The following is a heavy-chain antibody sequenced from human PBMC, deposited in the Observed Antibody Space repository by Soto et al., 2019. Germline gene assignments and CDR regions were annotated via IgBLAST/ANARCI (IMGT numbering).Heavy chain of an antibody. J-gene: IGHJ4*02. CDR1: GYTFTSYG. D-gene: IGHD1-26*01. CDR2: ISAYNGNT. CDR3: ARDRGGAAADY. V-gene: IGHV1-18*01. Sequence: QVQLVQSGAEVKKPGASVKVSCKASGYTFTSYGISWVRQAPGQGLEWMGRISAYNGNTNYGQKLQGRVTMTTGTSTSTGQMGLRSLRSGDTAVYYCARDRGGAAADYWGQGTLVTVSS.